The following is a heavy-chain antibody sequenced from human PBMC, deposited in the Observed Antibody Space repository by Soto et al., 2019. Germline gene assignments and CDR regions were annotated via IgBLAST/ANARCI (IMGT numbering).Heavy chain of an antibody. CDR1: GFTFSSYS. J-gene: IGHJ4*02. V-gene: IGHV3-48*02. CDR3: AKTYDSSVYSPDY. Sequence: GGSLRLSCAASGFTFSSYSMNWVRQASGKGLEWVSYISSSSNTIYYADSVKGRFTISRDNAKNSLYLQMNSLRDEDTAVYYCAKTYDSSVYSPDYWGLGTLVTVSS. CDR2: ISSSSNTI. D-gene: IGHD3-22*01.